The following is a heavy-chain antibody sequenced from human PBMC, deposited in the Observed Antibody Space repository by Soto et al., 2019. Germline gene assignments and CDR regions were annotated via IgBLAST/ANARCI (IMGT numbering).Heavy chain of an antibody. CDR1: GFSFSSDS. CDR2: ISSSGSFM. D-gene: IGHD1-7*01. J-gene: IGHJ4*02. Sequence: GSLRLACAASGFSFSSDSMGWVRQAPGKGLEWVSSISSSGSFMNYADSVKGRFTISRDNAKNSLYLQMSGLKDEDTAVYYCARDPPTGTTLDWADSWGQGTLVTVSS. CDR3: ARDPPTGTTLDWADS. V-gene: IGHV3-21*01.